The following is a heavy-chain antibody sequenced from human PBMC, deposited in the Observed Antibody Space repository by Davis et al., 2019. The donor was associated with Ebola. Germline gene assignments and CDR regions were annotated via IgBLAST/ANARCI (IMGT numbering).Heavy chain of an antibody. V-gene: IGHV5-51*01. CDR3: ARQTHHFLSGPRTWFDP. CDR2: IYGDDSDT. J-gene: IGHJ5*02. D-gene: IGHD3-3*02. CDR1: GYIFSNYW. Sequence: GESLKISCKGSGYIFSNYWIGWVRQMPGKGLEWMGIIYGDDSDTRYSPSFQGQVTISAEKSISTAYLQWNSLKASDTAIYYCARQTHHFLSGPRTWFDPWGQGTLVTVSS.